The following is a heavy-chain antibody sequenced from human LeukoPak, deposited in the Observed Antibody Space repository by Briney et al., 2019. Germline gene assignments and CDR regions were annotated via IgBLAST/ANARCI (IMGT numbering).Heavy chain of an antibody. CDR2: VKQDGSEI. Sequence: PGGSLRLSCAASGFTFSNSWMSWVRQAPGKGLEWVANVKQDGSEIYYVDSVKGRFTISRDNAKNSLYLQMNSLRAEDTAVYYCAKKASGVWGQGTLVTVSS. J-gene: IGHJ4*02. CDR1: GFTFSNSW. V-gene: IGHV3-7*05. D-gene: IGHD3-3*01. CDR3: AKKASGV.